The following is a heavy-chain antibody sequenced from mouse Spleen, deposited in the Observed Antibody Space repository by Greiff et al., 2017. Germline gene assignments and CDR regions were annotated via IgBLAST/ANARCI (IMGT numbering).Heavy chain of an antibody. CDR3: ALDYDGVLLYY. V-gene: IGHV1-7*01. D-gene: IGHD2-4*01. CDR1: GYTFTSYW. J-gene: IGHJ2*01. Sequence: VQLKESGAELAKPGASVKLSCKASGYTFTSYWMHWVKQRPGQGLEWIGYINPSSGYTKYNQKFKDKATLTADKSSSTAYMQLSSLTYEDSAVYYCALDYDGVLLYYWGQGTTLTVSS. CDR2: INPSSGYT.